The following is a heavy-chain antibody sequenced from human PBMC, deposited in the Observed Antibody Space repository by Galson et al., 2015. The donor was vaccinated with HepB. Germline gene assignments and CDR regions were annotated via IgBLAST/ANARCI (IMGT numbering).Heavy chain of an antibody. Sequence: GFTFSSYAISWVRQAPGKGLEWVSAISGSGGSTYYADSVKGRFTISRDNSKNTLYLQMNSLRAEDTAVYYCAKTTSNSWNAFDIWGQGTMVTVSS. CDR1: GFTFSSYA. V-gene: IGHV3-23*01. CDR3: AKTTSNSWNAFDI. J-gene: IGHJ3*02. D-gene: IGHD6-13*01. CDR2: ISGSGGST.